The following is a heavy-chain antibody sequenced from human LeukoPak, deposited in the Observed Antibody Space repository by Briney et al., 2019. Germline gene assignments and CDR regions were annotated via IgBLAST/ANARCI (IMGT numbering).Heavy chain of an antibody. Sequence: PSETLSLTCTVSGGSISSSSYYWGWLRQPPGKGLEWIGSIYYSGSTYYNPSLKSRVTVSVDTSKNQFSLKLSSVPAADTAVYYCARLPVWGSKGVSGMDVWGQGTTVTVSS. CDR3: ARLPVWGSKGVSGMDV. CDR1: GGSISSSSYY. D-gene: IGHD3-16*01. CDR2: IYYSGST. J-gene: IGHJ6*02. V-gene: IGHV4-39*01.